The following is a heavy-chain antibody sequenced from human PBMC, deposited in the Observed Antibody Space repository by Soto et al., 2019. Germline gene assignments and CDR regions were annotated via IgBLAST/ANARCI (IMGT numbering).Heavy chain of an antibody. CDR2: IYYTGST. V-gene: IGHV4-59*08. CDR3: ARHVGSAWYWAFDI. D-gene: IGHD2-8*02. J-gene: IGHJ3*02. CDR1: GGSISGYV. Sequence: SETLSLTCTVSGGSISGYVWSWIRQPPGKGLEWIGYIYYTGSTKYNPSLESRVTISLDTSKNQFSLNLRSVTAADTAVYYCARHVGSAWYWAFDIWGQGTIVTVSS.